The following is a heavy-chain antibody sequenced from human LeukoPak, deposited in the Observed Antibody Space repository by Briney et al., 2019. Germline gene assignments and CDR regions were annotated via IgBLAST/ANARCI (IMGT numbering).Heavy chain of an antibody. V-gene: IGHV3-64D*09. CDR1: GFTFSSYA. J-gene: IGHJ4*02. Sequence: GGSLRLSCSASGFTFSSYAMRWVRQAPGKGLEYVSGISGNGGSTNYEDSVKGRFTISRDNSKNTSYLQMSSLRAEDTAVYYCVRGHSSSSNYFDYWGQGSLVTVSS. CDR2: ISGNGGST. CDR3: VRGHSSSSNYFDY. D-gene: IGHD6-6*01.